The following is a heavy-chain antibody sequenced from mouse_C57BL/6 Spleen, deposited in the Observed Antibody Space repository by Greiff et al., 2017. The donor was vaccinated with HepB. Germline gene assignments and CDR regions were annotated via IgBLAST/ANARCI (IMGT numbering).Heavy chain of an antibody. V-gene: IGHV1-54*01. CDR1: GYAFTNYL. D-gene: IGHD1-1*01. CDR3: AGGGYGSSYGWFAY. J-gene: IGHJ3*01. Sequence: VQLQQSGAELVRPGTSVKVSCKASGYAFTNYLIEWVKQRPGQGLEWIGVINPGSGGTNYNEKFKGKATLTADKSSSTAYMQLSSLTSEDSAVYFCAGGGYGSSYGWFAYWGQGTLVTVSA. CDR2: INPGSGGT.